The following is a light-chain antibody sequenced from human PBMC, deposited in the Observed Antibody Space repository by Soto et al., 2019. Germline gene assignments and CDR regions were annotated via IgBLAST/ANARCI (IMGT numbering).Light chain of an antibody. Sequence: QSALTQPPSASETPGQRVTISCSGSSSNIGTNTVNWYQLLPGTAPKLLIYNNNQRPSGVPDRFSGSKSGTSASLAISGLQSEDEADYYCAAWDDSLKGFVFGTGTKV. CDR1: SSNIGTNT. V-gene: IGLV1-44*01. CDR2: NNN. CDR3: AAWDDSLKGFV. J-gene: IGLJ1*01.